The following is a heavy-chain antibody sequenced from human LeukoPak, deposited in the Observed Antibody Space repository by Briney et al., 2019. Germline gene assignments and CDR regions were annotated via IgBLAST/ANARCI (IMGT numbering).Heavy chain of an antibody. V-gene: IGHV3-23*01. J-gene: IGHJ5*02. Sequence: GGSLRLSCAASGFTFSSYAMSWVRQAPGKGLEWVSALSDSGGSTYYADSVKGRFTISRDNSKNTLYLQMNSLRAEDTAVYYCARAVGSMIWKAWFDPWGQGTLVTVSS. CDR1: GFTFSSYA. D-gene: IGHD3/OR15-3a*01. CDR2: LSDSGGST. CDR3: ARAVGSMIWKAWFDP.